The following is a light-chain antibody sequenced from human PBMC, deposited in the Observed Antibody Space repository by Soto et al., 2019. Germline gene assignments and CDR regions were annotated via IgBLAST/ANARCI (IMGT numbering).Light chain of an antibody. Sequence: EVVLTQSPGTLSLSPGERATLSCRASQSVSSNYLAWYQQKPGQAPRLLIYGASSRATGTPDRFSGSGSGTDFTLTISRVEPEDFAVYYCQHYGSSPCTFGQGTKVEIK. CDR1: QSVSSNY. J-gene: IGKJ1*01. CDR2: GAS. CDR3: QHYGSSPCT. V-gene: IGKV3-20*01.